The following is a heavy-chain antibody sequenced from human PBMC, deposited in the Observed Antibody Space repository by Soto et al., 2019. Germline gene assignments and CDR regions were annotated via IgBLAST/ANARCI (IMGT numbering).Heavy chain of an antibody. J-gene: IGHJ4*02. D-gene: IGHD1-26*01. CDR2: IRAYTGNT. V-gene: IGHV1-18*01. CDR3: ARYRGSYALDY. Sequence: QVQLVQSGAEVKKPGASVKVSCKASGYTFTSYGISWVRQAPGQGLEWMGWIRAYTGNTNYAQKLQGRVTMPTDTSTSTDYMELRILRSDDTAVYYCARYRGSYALDYWGQGTLVTVSS. CDR1: GYTFTSYG.